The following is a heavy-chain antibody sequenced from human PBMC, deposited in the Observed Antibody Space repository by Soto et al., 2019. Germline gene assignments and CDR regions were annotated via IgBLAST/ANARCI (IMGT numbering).Heavy chain of an antibody. CDR1: GGSSSGWY. J-gene: IGHJ4*02. Sequence: KPSETLSLTCAVYGGSSSGWYWTWIRQSPVKGLEWIGEISSGSTNYNPSLKSRVTISADMSKNQFSLKLTSVTAADTAIYYCARGPYSRGVGATNPSNWGQGTQVTVSS. CDR2: ISSGST. V-gene: IGHV4-34*01. CDR3: ARGPYSRGVGATNPSN. D-gene: IGHD1-26*01.